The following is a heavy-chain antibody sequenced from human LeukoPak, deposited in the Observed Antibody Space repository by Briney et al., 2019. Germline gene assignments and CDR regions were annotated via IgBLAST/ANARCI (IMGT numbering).Heavy chain of an antibody. D-gene: IGHD4-17*01. CDR3: AKRIIEARENGDSNWLDP. CDR1: GDSITNSY. Sequence: ASETLSLTCTVSGDSITNSYWNWIRQPPGRGLEWIGRISYGGSTNYNPSLKSRVITSRDTSKNQFSLELTSVTAADTAIYYCAKRIIEARENGDSNWLDPWGQGTLVTVSS. V-gene: IGHV4-59*08. J-gene: IGHJ5*01. CDR2: ISYGGST.